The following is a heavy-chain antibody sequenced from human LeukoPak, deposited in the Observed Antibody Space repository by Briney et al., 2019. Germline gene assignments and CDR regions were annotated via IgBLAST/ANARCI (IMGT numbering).Heavy chain of an antibody. Sequence: NRGESLKISCKGSGYSFTSYWIGWVRQMPGKGLEWMGIIYPGDSDTRYSPSFQGQVTISADKSISTAYLQWSSLKASDTAMYYCAGGPVTSRMIVVVSAFFDIWGQGTTVTVSS. J-gene: IGHJ3*02. D-gene: IGHD3-22*01. CDR2: IYPGDSDT. CDR1: GYSFTSYW. CDR3: AGGPVTSRMIVVVSAFFDI. V-gene: IGHV5-51*01.